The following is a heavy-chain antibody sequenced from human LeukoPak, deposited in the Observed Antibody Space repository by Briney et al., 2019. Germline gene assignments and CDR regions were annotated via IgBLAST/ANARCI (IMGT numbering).Heavy chain of an antibody. CDR1: VGSLSSGGYY. J-gene: IGHJ5*02. V-gene: IGHV4-31*03. CDR3: ARDTVDSSGPNVWFDP. Sequence: SPTLSLTFSFSVGSLSSGGYYWSWLRQPPGKGLEWLGYIYYSGSTYYNPSLKSRVTISVDTSKNQFSLKLSSVTAADTAVYYCARDTVDSSGPNVWFDPWGQGTLVTVSS. CDR2: IYYSGST. D-gene: IGHD3-22*01.